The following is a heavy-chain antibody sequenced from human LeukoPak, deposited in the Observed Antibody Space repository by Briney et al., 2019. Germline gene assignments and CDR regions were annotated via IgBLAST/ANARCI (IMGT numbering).Heavy chain of an antibody. Sequence: ASVKVSCKASGGTFSSYAISWVRQAPGQGLEWMGGIIPIFGTANYAQKFQGRVTITADKSTSTAYMELSSLRSEDTAVYYCARVENQLWLGGYYYYMDVWGKGTTVTVSS. J-gene: IGHJ6*03. CDR3: ARVENQLWLGGYYYYMDV. D-gene: IGHD5-18*01. CDR1: GGTFSSYA. V-gene: IGHV1-69*06. CDR2: IIPIFGTA.